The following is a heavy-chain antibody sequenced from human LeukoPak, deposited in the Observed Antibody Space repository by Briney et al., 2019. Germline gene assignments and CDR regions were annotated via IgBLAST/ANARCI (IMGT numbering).Heavy chain of an antibody. J-gene: IGHJ4*02. CDR3: ARGLYYYDSGGYYYFDY. Sequence: SETLSLTCAVYGGSFSGYYWSWIRQPPGKGLEWIGEINHSGSTNYNPSLKSRVTISVDTSKNQFSLKLSSVTAADTAVYYCARGLYYYDSGGYYYFDYWGQGTLVTVSS. CDR1: GGSFSGYY. V-gene: IGHV4-34*01. CDR2: INHSGST. D-gene: IGHD3-22*01.